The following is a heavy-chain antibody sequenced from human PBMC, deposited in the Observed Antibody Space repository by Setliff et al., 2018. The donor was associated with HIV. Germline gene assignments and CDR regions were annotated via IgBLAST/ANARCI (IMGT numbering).Heavy chain of an antibody. Sequence: ASVKVSCKASGYTFSSYGISWVRQAPGQGLEWVGWVSNEGDTNYAQKYQDRVTLTTDTTTTKAYMELRGLRSDDTAVYYCARDPRYTSVWFRNGGVDFWGQGTLVTVSS. D-gene: IGHD6-19*01. CDR3: ARDPRYTSVWFRNGGVDF. CDR2: VSNEGDT. V-gene: IGHV1-18*01. J-gene: IGHJ4*02. CDR1: GYTFSSYG.